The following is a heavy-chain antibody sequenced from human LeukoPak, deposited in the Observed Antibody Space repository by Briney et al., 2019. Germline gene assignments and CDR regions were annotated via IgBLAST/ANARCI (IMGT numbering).Heavy chain of an antibody. CDR3: AKVFNGYFDY. D-gene: IGHD2-8*01. CDR2: ISGSGGST. J-gene: IGHJ4*02. Sequence: GGSLGLSCAASGFTFSSYSMNWVRQAPGKGLEWVSAISGSGGSTYYADSVKGRFTISRDNSKNTLYLQMNSLRAEDTAVYYCAKVFNGYFDYWGQGTLVTVSS. CDR1: GFTFSSYS. V-gene: IGHV3-23*01.